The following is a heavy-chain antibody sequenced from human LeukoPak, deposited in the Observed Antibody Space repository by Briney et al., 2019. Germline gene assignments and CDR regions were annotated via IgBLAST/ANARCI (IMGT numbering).Heavy chain of an antibody. CDR3: ARDHTPIYDSSGYRDDAFDI. CDR2: IYTSGST. D-gene: IGHD3-22*01. CDR1: GGSISSYY. V-gene: IGHV4-4*07. J-gene: IGHJ3*02. Sequence: PSETLSLTCTVSGGSISSYYWSWIRHPAGKGLEWIGRIYTSGSTNYNPSLKSRVTMSVDTSKNQFSLTLSSVTAADTAVYYCARDHTPIYDSSGYRDDAFDIWGQGTIVTVSS.